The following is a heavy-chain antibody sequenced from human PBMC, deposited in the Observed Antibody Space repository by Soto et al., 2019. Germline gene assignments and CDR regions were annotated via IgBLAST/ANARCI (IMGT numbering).Heavy chain of an antibody. CDR3: AGPSSTTTHDAFDI. CDR1: GYTFTSYG. V-gene: IGHV1-18*01. J-gene: IGHJ3*02. CDR2: ISAYNGNT. D-gene: IGHD2-2*01. Sequence: ASVKVSCKASGYTFTSYGISWVRQAPGQGLEWMGWISAYNGNTNYAQKLQGRVTMTTDTSTSTAYMELRSLRSDDTAVYYCAGPSSTTTHDAFDIWGQGTMVTVS.